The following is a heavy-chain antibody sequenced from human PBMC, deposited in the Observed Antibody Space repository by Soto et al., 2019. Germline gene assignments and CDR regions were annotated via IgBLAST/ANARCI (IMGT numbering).Heavy chain of an antibody. V-gene: IGHV1-2*02. CDR3: ARDGRRVEMATINRFDP. CDR2: INPNSGGT. J-gene: IGHJ5*02. D-gene: IGHD5-12*01. CDR1: GYTFTGYY. Sequence: ASVKFSCKASGYTFTGYYMHCVRQAPGQGLEWMGWINPNSGGTNYAQKFQGRVTMTRDTSISTAYMELSRLRSDDTAVYYCARDGRRVEMATINRFDPWGQGTLVSVSS.